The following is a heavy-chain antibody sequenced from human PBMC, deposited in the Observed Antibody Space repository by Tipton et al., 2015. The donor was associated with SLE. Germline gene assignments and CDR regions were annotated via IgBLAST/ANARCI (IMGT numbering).Heavy chain of an antibody. V-gene: IGHV4-39*01. CDR3: ARNSGGVGFDY. CDR1: GGSISSSSYY. J-gene: IGHJ4*02. CDR2: IYYSGST. D-gene: IGHD6-25*01. Sequence: LRLSCTVSGGSISSSSYYWGWIRQPPGKGLEWIGSIYYSGSTYYNPSLESRVTLSLDTSKNQFSLKLSSVTAADTAVYYCARNSGGVGFDYWGQGTLVTVSS.